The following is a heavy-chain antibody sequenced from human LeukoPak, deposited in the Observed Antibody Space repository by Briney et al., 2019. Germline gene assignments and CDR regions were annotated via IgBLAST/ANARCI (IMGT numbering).Heavy chain of an antibody. CDR2: ISGSGDNT. D-gene: IGHD3-22*01. Sequence: GGSLRLSCAASGFTFSSYAMSWVRQAPGKGLEWVSGISGSGDNTYYADSVKGRFTSSRDNSKNTLYVQVNSLGTEGTAAHYCAKGSYYDSSGSFYFDYWGQGTLVTVSS. CDR1: GFTFSSYA. V-gene: IGHV3-23*01. CDR3: AKGSYYDSSGSFYFDY. J-gene: IGHJ4*02.